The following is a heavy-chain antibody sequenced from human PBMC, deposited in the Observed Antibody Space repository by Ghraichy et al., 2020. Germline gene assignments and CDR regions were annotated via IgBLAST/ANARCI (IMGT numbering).Heavy chain of an antibody. CDR3: SRAISRQFPSVREFDY. Sequence: SGPTLVKPTQTLTLTCTFSEISFTTTGGGVGWIRQSPGRALEWLAVIYWNGDKRYSTFLKRRLTITKDTSINQVFLTLTNMDPVDTATYYCSRAISRQFPSVREFDYWGQGTLVTVSS. V-gene: IGHV2-5*01. CDR1: EISFTTTGGG. D-gene: IGHD3-3*01. J-gene: IGHJ4*02. CDR2: IYWNGDK.